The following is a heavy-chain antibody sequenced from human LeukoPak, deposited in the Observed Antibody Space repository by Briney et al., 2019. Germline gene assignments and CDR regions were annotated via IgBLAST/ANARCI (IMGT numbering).Heavy chain of an antibody. J-gene: IGHJ4*02. Sequence: PGGSLRLSCSASGXTFSSYAMHWVRQAPGKGLEYVSSISSNGGSTYYADSVKGRFTISRDNSKNTLFLQMSSLRTEDTAVYYCASPYSGYDYNFDHWGQGTLVTVSS. CDR3: ASPYSGYDYNFDH. D-gene: IGHD5-12*01. CDR1: GXTFSSYA. CDR2: ISSNGGST. V-gene: IGHV3-64D*06.